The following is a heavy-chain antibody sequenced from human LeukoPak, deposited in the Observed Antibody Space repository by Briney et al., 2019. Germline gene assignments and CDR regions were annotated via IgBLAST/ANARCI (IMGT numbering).Heavy chain of an antibody. D-gene: IGHD5-18*01. CDR2: IYYTGAT. CDR3: ARAGYSYGTGYYFDY. CDR1: GGSISSYY. V-gene: IGHV4-59*01. J-gene: IGHJ4*02. Sequence: SETLSLTCTVPGGSISSYYWSWIRLPPGKGLEWIGYIYYTGATYYNPSLKSRVTISLDTSKNQFSLKLSSVTAADAAVYYCARAGYSYGTGYYFDYWGQGALVTVSS.